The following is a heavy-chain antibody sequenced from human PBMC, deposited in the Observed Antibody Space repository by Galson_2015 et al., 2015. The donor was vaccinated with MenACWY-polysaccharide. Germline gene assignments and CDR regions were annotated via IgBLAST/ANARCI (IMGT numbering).Heavy chain of an antibody. Sequence: SVKVSCKASGYTFNSYEINWVRQAPGQGLEWMGWMNPNSGNIGYAQKFLGKFTMTRDTSIGKAYMELNDLRPEHTAVYYCARAGYKASDYWGQGTLVTGSS. D-gene: IGHD5-18*01. CDR3: ARAGYKASDY. CDR1: GYTFNSYE. CDR2: MNPNSGNI. J-gene: IGHJ4*02. V-gene: IGHV1-8*01.